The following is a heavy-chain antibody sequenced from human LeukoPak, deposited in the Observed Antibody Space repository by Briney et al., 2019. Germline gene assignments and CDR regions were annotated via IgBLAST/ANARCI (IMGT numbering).Heavy chain of an antibody. V-gene: IGHV3-30*03. Sequence: GRSLRLSCAASGFTISTYGMHWVRQAPGKGLEWVALISYDGSDKYYADSVKGRFTISRDNSKNTLYLQMNSLRAEDTAVYYCARVLRDYDSRAYDAFDIWGQGTMVTVSS. CDR3: ARVLRDYDSRAYDAFDI. CDR1: GFTISTYG. CDR2: ISYDGSDK. D-gene: IGHD3-22*01. J-gene: IGHJ3*02.